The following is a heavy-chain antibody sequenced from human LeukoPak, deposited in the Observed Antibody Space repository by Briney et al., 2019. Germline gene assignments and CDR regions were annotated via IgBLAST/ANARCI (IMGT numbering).Heavy chain of an antibody. J-gene: IGHJ4*02. CDR1: GRSFSGYY. CDR2: IYYSGST. V-gene: IGHV4-34*01. D-gene: IGHD1-7*01. CDR3: ASQYNWNYEDY. Sequence: SETLSLTCAVYGRSFSGYYWGWIRQPPGKGLEWIGSIYYSGSTYYNPSLKSRVTISVDTSKNQFSLKLSSVTAADTAVYYCASQYNWNYEDYWGQGTLVTVSS.